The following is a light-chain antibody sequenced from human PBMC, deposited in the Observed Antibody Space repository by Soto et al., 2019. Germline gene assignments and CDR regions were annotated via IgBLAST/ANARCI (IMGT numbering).Light chain of an antibody. CDR1: SSDVGGYNY. J-gene: IGLJ1*01. CDR2: EVN. CDR3: TSYAGGNNV. V-gene: IGLV2-8*01. Sequence: QSALTQPPSASGPPGQSVTISCTGTSSDVGGYNYVSWYQQHPGKVPKLMVYEVNKRPSGVPDRFSGSKSGNTASPTVSGLQAEDEADYYCTSYAGGNNVFGTGTKVTVL.